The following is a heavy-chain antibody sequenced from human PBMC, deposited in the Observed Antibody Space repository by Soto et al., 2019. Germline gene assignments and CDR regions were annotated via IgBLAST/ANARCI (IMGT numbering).Heavy chain of an antibody. D-gene: IGHD2-15*01. CDR1: RFSLSTSGMR. Sequence: SGATLFNPXHTFTLTCTFSRFSLSTSGMRVSWIRQPPGKALEWLARIDWDDDKFYNTALKTRLTISKDSSKKQVVLTMTNMDPVDTATYYCARMFHCSGGTCPFDYWGQGALVTVSS. J-gene: IGHJ4*02. CDR2: IDWDDDK. CDR3: ARMFHCSGGTCPFDY. V-gene: IGHV2-70*04.